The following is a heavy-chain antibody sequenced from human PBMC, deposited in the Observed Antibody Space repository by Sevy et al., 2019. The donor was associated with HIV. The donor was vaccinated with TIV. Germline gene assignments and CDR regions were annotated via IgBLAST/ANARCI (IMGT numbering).Heavy chain of an antibody. Sequence: GGSLRLSCAASGFTFSTYAMYWVRQAPGKGLEWVAVISYDVNNKYYADSVKGRFTISRDNSKNTLYLQINRLRTEDTAVYYCTRARAYSGNYFDYWGQGTLVTVSS. CDR2: ISYDVNNK. J-gene: IGHJ4*02. V-gene: IGHV3-30-3*01. CDR1: GFTFSTYA. CDR3: TRARAYSGNYFDY. D-gene: IGHD1-26*01.